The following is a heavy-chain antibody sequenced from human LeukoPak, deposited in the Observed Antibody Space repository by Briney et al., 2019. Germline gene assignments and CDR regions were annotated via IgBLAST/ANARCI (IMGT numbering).Heavy chain of an antibody. D-gene: IGHD6-13*01. Sequence: PGGSLRLSCAASGFTVSSNYMSWVRQAPGKGLEWVSVIYSGGSTYYADSVKGRFTISRHNSKNTLYLQMNSLRAEDTAVCYCARNPPHWTIAAAPPDYWGQGTLVTVSS. CDR3: ARNPPHWTIAAAPPDY. CDR1: GFTVSSNY. CDR2: IYSGGST. J-gene: IGHJ4*02. V-gene: IGHV3-53*04.